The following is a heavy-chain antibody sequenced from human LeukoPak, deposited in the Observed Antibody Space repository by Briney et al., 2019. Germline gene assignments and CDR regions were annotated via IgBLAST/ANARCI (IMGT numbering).Heavy chain of an antibody. D-gene: IGHD2-8*01. CDR3: ARAGYCTNGVCYDPGYFDY. CDR1: GYTFTSYY. J-gene: IGHJ4*02. V-gene: IGHV1-46*01. CDR2: INPSGGST. Sequence: APVKVSCKASGYTFTSYYMHWVRQAPGQGLEWVGIINPSGGSTSYAQKFQGRVTMTRDMSTSTVYMELSSLRSEDTAVYYCARAGYCTNGVCYDPGYFDYWGQGTLVTVSS.